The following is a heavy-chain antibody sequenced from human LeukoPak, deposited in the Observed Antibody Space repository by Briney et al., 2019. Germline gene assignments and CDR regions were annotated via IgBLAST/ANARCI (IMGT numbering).Heavy chain of an antibody. J-gene: IGHJ5*02. Sequence: SETLSLTCTVSGGSISSSSYYWGWIRQPPGKGLEWIGSIYYSGSTYYNPSLKSRVTISVDTSKNQFSLKLSSVTAADTAVYYCARHGVYDYVWGSYRLTNWFDPWGQGTLVTVSS. V-gene: IGHV4-39*01. D-gene: IGHD3-16*02. CDR3: ARHGVYDYVWGSYRLTNWFDP. CDR2: IYYSGST. CDR1: GGSISSSSYY.